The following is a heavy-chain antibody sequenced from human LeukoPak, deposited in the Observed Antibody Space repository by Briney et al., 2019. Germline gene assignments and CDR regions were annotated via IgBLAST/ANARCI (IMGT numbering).Heavy chain of an antibody. Sequence: GGSLRLSCAASGFTFSSYAMSWVRQAPGKGLEWVSAISGSGGSTYYADSVKGRFTISRDNSKNTLCLQMNSLRAEDTAVYYCAKRSGGYSYGALFDHWGQGTLVTVSS. V-gene: IGHV3-23*01. CDR2: ISGSGGST. J-gene: IGHJ4*02. D-gene: IGHD5-18*01. CDR3: AKRSGGYSYGALFDH. CDR1: GFTFSSYA.